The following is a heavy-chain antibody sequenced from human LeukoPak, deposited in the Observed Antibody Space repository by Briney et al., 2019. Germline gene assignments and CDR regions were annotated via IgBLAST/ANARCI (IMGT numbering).Heavy chain of an antibody. CDR3: GGEDSIVIDH. J-gene: IGHJ4*02. CDR1: GFAFSTYT. CDR2: ISDGSSYI. V-gene: IGHV3-21*01. Sequence: GGSLTLSCAAYGFAFSTYTMSWVRQPPGEGLEWVSSISDGSSYIYYADSVKGRFTKSRDNANNSLYLQLSSLRAEETRLYHCGGEDSIVIDHWGQRALVRVSS. D-gene: IGHD2-21*01.